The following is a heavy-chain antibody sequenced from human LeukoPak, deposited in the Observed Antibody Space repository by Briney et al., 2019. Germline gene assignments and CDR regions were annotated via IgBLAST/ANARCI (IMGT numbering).Heavy chain of an antibody. CDR3: AKDPASSGWLSDY. V-gene: IGHV3-30*18. J-gene: IGHJ4*02. CDR2: ISYDGSNK. D-gene: IGHD6-19*01. CDR1: GFIFSSYG. Sequence: GGSLRLSCAASGFIFSSYGMHWVRQAPGKGLEWVAVISYDGSNKYYADSVKGRFTISRDNSKNTLYLQMNSLRAEDTAVYYCAKDPASSGWLSDYWGQGTLVTVSS.